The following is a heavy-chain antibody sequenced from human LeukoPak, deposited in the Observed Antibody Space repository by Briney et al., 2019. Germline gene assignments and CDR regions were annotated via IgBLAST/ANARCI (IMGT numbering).Heavy chain of an antibody. CDR2: INPNSGGT. CDR3: ARVTNYYDSSGYLRY. J-gene: IGHJ4*02. D-gene: IGHD3-22*01. Sequence: ASVKVSCKASGYTFTGYYMHWVRQAPGQGLEWMGWINPNSGGTNYAQKFQGRVTMTRDTSISTAYMELSRLRSDDTAVYYCARVTNYYDSSGYLRYWGQGTLVTVPS. CDR1: GYTFTGYY. V-gene: IGHV1-2*02.